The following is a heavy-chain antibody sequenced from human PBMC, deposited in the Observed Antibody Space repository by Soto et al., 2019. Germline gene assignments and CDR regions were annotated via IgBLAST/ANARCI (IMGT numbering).Heavy chain of an antibody. V-gene: IGHV4-31*03. Sequence: QVQLQETGPGLVKPSQTLSLTCTVSGGSISSGGYYWSWIRQHPGKGLEWIVYIYYSGRTYYNPSLKSRVTISVDTSKNQFSLKLSSVTAADTAVYYWARSATVTTPCASAFDIWGQGTMVTVSS. J-gene: IGHJ3*02. CDR3: ARSATVTTPCASAFDI. CDR2: IYYSGRT. CDR1: GGSISSGGYY. D-gene: IGHD4-17*01.